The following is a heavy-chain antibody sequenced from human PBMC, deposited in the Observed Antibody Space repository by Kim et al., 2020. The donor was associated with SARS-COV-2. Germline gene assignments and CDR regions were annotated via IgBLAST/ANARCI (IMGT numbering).Heavy chain of an antibody. CDR1: GFTFSSYD. D-gene: IGHD6-19*01. CDR2: IGTAGDT. Sequence: GGSLRLSCAASGFTFSSYDMHWVRQATGKGLEWVSAIGTAGDTYYPGSVKGRFTISRENAKNSLYLQMNSLRAGDTAVYYCARAGYSSGLDYYYYGMDVWGQGTTVTVSS. V-gene: IGHV3-13*01. J-gene: IGHJ6*02. CDR3: ARAGYSSGLDYYYYGMDV.